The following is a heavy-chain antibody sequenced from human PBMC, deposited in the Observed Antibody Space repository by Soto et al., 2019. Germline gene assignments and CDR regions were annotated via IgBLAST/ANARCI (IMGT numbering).Heavy chain of an antibody. Sequence: QVQLQESGPGLVKPPETLSLTCTVSGGSISNFYWRWIRQPPGKGLECIGYVDYSGTANYNPSLKRRVSMSVDTSKNQWSRKVTSVTAADTAMYYCARADTAMTTPVYYLGQGTLVTVSS. D-gene: IGHD5-18*01. J-gene: IGHJ4*02. CDR2: VDYSGTA. CDR3: ARADTAMTTPVYY. V-gene: IGHV4-59*12. CDR1: GGSISNFY.